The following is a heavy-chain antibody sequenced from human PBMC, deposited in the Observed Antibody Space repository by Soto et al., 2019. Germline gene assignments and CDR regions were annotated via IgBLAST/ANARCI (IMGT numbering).Heavy chain of an antibody. CDR1: GFTFSSYS. D-gene: IGHD2-21*01. V-gene: IGHV3-21*01. Sequence: EVQLVESGGGLVKPGGSLRLSCAASGFTFSSYSMNWVRQAPGKGLEWVSSISSSSSYIYYADSVKGRFTISRDNAKNSLDLQMNSLRAEETAVYYCARVAGPGLDFWGQGTLVTVSS. J-gene: IGHJ4*02. CDR3: ARVAGPGLDF. CDR2: ISSSSSYI.